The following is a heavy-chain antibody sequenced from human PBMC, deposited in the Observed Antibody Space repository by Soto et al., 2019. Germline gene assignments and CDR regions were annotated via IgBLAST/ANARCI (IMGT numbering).Heavy chain of an antibody. CDR2: ISKDGSTK. D-gene: IGHD6-19*01. J-gene: IGHJ5*02. Sequence: HEHLVESGGGVVQPGRSLRLSCAASRFNFNIYAMHWVRQAPSKGLEWVALISKDGSTKYYADSVKGRFTISRDNAKNTLFLQMDSLRPDDTAVYYCARVTKEKWLVKWFDPWGQGTLVTVSS. CDR3: ARVTKEKWLVKWFDP. V-gene: IGHV3-30-3*01. CDR1: RFNFNIYA.